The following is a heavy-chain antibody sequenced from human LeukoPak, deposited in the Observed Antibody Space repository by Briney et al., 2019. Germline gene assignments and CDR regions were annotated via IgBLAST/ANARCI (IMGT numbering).Heavy chain of an antibody. Sequence: GGSLRLSCAASGFTFSSYGMHWVRQAPGKGLEWVAVIWYDGSNKYYADSVKGRFTISRDNSKNTLYLQRNSLRAEDTAVYYCARDMGPTGNAFDIWGQGTMVTVSS. D-gene: IGHD4-17*01. CDR1: GFTFSSYG. CDR3: ARDMGPTGNAFDI. V-gene: IGHV3-33*01. CDR2: IWYDGSNK. J-gene: IGHJ3*02.